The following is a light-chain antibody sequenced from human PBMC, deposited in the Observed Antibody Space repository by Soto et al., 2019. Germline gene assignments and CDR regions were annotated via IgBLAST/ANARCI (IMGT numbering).Light chain of an antibody. CDR1: KSDIGVYDF. J-gene: IGLJ1*01. V-gene: IGLV2-8*01. Sequence: QSALTQPPSASGSPGQSVTISCTGTKSDIGVYDFVSWYQQHPGKAPRLIIYEVVQRPSGVPDRFSGSKSGNTASLTVSGLQAADEADYFCMSYAGSNTYVFGSGTKVTVL. CDR3: MSYAGSNTYV. CDR2: EVV.